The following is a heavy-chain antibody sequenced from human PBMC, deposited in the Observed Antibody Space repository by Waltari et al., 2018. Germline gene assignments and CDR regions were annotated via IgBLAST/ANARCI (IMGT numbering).Heavy chain of an antibody. D-gene: IGHD2-8*02. CDR1: GGTFSSYA. CDR3: AVDCTGDKSEDY. J-gene: IGHJ4*02. Sequence: QVQLVQSGAEVKKPGSSVKVSCKASGGTFSSYAISWVRQAPGQGLEWMGGVLPILGIANYAPKFQGRVTITADESTSTAYMELSSLRSEDTAVYYCAVDCTGDKSEDYWGQGTLVTVSS. V-gene: IGHV1-69*04. CDR2: VLPILGIA.